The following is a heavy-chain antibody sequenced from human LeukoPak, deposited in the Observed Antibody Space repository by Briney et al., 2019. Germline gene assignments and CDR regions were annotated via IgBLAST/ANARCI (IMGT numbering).Heavy chain of an antibody. Sequence: GGSLRLSCAASGFTFRSYGMHWVRQAPGKGLEWVAVISYDGSDKYYADSVKGRFTISRDNSKNTLYLQMNSLRAEDTAVYYCAKSGGSSGKALGYWGQGTLVTVSS. CDR2: ISYDGSDK. CDR3: AKSGGSSGKALGY. J-gene: IGHJ4*02. D-gene: IGHD3-22*01. V-gene: IGHV3-30*18. CDR1: GFTFRSYG.